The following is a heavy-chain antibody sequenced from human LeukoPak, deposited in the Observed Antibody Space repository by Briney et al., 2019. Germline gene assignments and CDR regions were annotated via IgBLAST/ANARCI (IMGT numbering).Heavy chain of an antibody. D-gene: IGHD3-10*01. V-gene: IGHV3-33*06. Sequence: GGSLRLSCAASSFTFSIYGMHWVRQAPGKGLEWVAVIWYDGSNKYYADSVKGRFTISRDNSKNTLYVQMNSLRAEDTAVYYCAKGHYYGSGSLDYWGQGTLVTVSS. J-gene: IGHJ4*02. CDR2: IWYDGSNK. CDR3: AKGHYYGSGSLDY. CDR1: SFTFSIYG.